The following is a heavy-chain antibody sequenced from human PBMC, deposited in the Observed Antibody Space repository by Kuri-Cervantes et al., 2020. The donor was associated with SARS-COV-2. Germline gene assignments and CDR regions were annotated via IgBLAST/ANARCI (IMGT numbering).Heavy chain of an antibody. V-gene: IGHV3-74*01. J-gene: IGHJ4*02. CDR3: VRAGPGLSWDY. Sequence: GGSLRLSCAASGFTFSSYWMHWVRQAPGKGLVWVSRINSDGSSTSYADSVKGRFTISRDNAKNTLYLQMNSLTTEDTAVYYCVRAGPGLSWDYWGQGDLVTVSS. D-gene: IGHD6-13*01. CDR1: GFTFSSYW. CDR2: INSDGSST.